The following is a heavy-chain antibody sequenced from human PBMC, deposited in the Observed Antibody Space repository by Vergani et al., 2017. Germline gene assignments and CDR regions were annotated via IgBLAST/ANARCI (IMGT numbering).Heavy chain of an antibody. CDR1: GFSLSTSGMC. J-gene: IGHJ4*02. V-gene: IGHV2-70*01. D-gene: IGHD3-22*01. CDR3: ARILYYDSSGYYYVGFDY. CDR2: IDWDDDK. Sequence: QVTLRESGPALVKPTQTLTLTCTFSGFSLSTSGMCVSWIRQPQGKALEWLALIDWDDDKYYSTSLKTRLTISKDTSKNQVVLTMTNMDPVDTATYYCARILYYDSSGYYYVGFDYWGQGTLVTVSS.